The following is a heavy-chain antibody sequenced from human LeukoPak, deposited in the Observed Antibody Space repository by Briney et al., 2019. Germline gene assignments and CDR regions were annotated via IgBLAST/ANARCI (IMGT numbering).Heavy chain of an antibody. J-gene: IGHJ4*02. CDR1: GFTFGSYA. CDR2: ISVSGDNT. CDR3: AKLATVAYFDF. V-gene: IGHV3-23*01. D-gene: IGHD2-21*02. Sequence: GPRRLSPAPPGFTFGSYAMSWGRQAPGKRLEWVSPISVSGDNTYYADSVKGRFTISRDTSKNTLYLQMNSLRADDTAVYYCAKLATVAYFDFWGQGTLVTVSS.